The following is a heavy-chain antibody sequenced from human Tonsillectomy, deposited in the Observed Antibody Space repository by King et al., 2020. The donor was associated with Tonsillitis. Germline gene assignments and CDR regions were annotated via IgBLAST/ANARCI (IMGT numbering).Heavy chain of an antibody. V-gene: IGHV3-33*08. CDR2: IWYDGSNK. Sequence: VQLVESGGGVVQPGTSLRLSCAASGFIFSSYGMHWVRQAPGKGLEWVALIWYDGSNKYYADSVKGRFTISRDHSKNTLYLQMNSLRAEDTAVYYCARGRYNWNWAGDYWGQGTLVTVSS. CDR1: GFIFSSYG. D-gene: IGHD1-7*01. J-gene: IGHJ4*02. CDR3: ARGRYNWNWAGDY.